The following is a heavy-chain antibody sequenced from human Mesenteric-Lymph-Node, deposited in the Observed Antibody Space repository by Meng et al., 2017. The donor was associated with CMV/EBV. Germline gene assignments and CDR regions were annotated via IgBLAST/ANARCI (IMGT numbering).Heavy chain of an antibody. Sequence: GESLKISCAASGFTFSSYSMNWVRQAPGKGLEWVSSISSSSSYIYYADSVKGRFTISRDNAKNSLYLQMNSLRAEDTAVYYCARSARFIAAAGYFDYWGQGTLVTVSS. CDR3: ARSARFIAAAGYFDY. CDR2: ISSSSSYI. D-gene: IGHD6-13*01. V-gene: IGHV3-21*01. CDR1: GFTFSSYS. J-gene: IGHJ4*02.